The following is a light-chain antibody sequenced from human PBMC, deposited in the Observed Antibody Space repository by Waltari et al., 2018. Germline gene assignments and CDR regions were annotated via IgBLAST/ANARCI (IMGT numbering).Light chain of an antibody. CDR3: QTWGTGTWE. CDR2: INSDGSH. V-gene: IGLV4-69*01. J-gene: IGLJ3*02. Sequence: QLVVTQSPSASASLGASVKFTCTLTSGHSSYAIAWHQQQPEKGPRYLMKINSDGSHKKGDGIPDRFSGSSSGAERYLTISSLQSEDEADYYCQTWGTGTWEFGGGTKLTVL. CDR1: SGHSSYA.